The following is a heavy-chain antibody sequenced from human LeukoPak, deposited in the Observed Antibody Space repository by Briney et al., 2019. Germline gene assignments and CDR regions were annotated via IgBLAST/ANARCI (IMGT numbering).Heavy chain of an antibody. CDR2: IYYSGST. D-gene: IGHD3-3*01. V-gene: IGHV4-31*03. CDR1: GGSISSGGYY. Sequence: SETLSLTCTVSGGSISSGGYYWSWIRQHSGKGLEWIGYIYYSGSTYYNPSLKSRVTISVDTSKNQFSLKLSSVTAADTAVYYCAAFWSGYSRVYYFDYWGQGTLVTVSS. CDR3: AAFWSGYSRVYYFDY. J-gene: IGHJ4*02.